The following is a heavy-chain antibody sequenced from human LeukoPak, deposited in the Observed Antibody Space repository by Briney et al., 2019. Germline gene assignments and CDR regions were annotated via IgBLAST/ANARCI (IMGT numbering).Heavy chain of an antibody. V-gene: IGHV4-59*01. CDR2: IFFTGNT. Sequence: PSETLSLTCTVSGGSISSYYWSWIRQPPGDGLEWIGYIFFTGNTNYNPSLRSRVTISVDTSKNQFSLKLSSVTAADTAVYYCARAFYYYDSSGHYFDYWGQGTLVTVSS. CDR3: ARAFYYYDSSGHYFDY. D-gene: IGHD3-22*01. CDR1: GGSISSYY. J-gene: IGHJ4*02.